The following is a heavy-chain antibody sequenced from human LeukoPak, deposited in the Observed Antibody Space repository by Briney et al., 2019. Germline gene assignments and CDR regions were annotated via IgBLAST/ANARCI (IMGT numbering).Heavy chain of an antibody. CDR2: FDPEDGET. Sequence: ASVKVSCTVSGYTLTELSMHWVRQAPGKGLEWMGGFDPEDGETIYAQKFQGRVTMTEDTSTDTAYMELSRLRSDDTAVYYCARGRQVVTAIHDAFDIWGQGTMVTVSS. CDR1: GYTLTELS. V-gene: IGHV1-24*01. CDR3: ARGRQVVTAIHDAFDI. D-gene: IGHD2-21*02. J-gene: IGHJ3*02.